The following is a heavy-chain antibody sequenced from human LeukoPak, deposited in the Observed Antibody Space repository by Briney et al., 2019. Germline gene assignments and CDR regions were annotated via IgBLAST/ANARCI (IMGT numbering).Heavy chain of an antibody. CDR1: GYTFTSYY. V-gene: IGHV1-69*05. D-gene: IGHD3-10*01. Sequence: GASVKVSCKASGYTFTSYYMHWVRQAPGQGLEWMGRTIPIFGTPNYAQKFQGRVTITTDESTSTAYMELSSLRSEDTAVYYCARDAPPGVRGVIRWFDPWGQGTLVTVSS. CDR2: TIPIFGTP. J-gene: IGHJ5*02. CDR3: ARDAPPGVRGVIRWFDP.